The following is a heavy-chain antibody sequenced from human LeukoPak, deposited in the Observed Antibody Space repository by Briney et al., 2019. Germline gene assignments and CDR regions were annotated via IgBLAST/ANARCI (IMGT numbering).Heavy chain of an antibody. V-gene: IGHV4-39*01. CDR1: GGSISSSSYY. CDR2: IYYSGST. Sequence: ETLSLTCTVSGGSISSSSYYWGWIRQPPGKGLAWIGSIYYSGSTYYNPSLKSRVTISVDTSKNQFSLKLSSVTAADTAVYYCARRTTAAWVENWFDPWGQGTLVTVSS. J-gene: IGHJ5*02. D-gene: IGHD6-13*01. CDR3: ARRTTAAWVENWFDP.